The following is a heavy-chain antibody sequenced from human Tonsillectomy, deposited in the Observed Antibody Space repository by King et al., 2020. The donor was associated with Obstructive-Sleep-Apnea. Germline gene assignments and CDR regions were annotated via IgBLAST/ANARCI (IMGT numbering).Heavy chain of an antibody. CDR1: GFTFGDYG. V-gene: IGHV3-49*03. J-gene: IGHJ4*02. CDR3: ARVMDDYVWGSYYY. CDR2: IRIRAYGGTT. Sequence: VQLVESGGGLVQPGRSLRLSCRGSGFTFGDYGMSWFRQAPGKGLEWVGFIRIRAYGGTTEYAAPVKGRFTISRDDSKSIAYLQMNSLKTEDTAVYYCARVMDDYVWGSYYYWGQGTLVTVSS. D-gene: IGHD3-16*01.